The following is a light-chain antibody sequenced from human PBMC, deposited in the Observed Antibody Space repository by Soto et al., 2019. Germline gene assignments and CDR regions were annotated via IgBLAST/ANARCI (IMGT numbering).Light chain of an antibody. CDR2: GTF. CDR1: QSVAGSY. V-gene: IGKV3-20*01. Sequence: EIVLTQSPGTLSLSPGERATLSCRASQSVAGSYLAWYQQKPGQAPRLLIYGTFNSATGIPDRFSGSGSGTDFTLTISRLEPEDCAVYYCQQDGSSPPYTFGQGTNLEIK. J-gene: IGKJ2*01. CDR3: QQDGSSPPYT.